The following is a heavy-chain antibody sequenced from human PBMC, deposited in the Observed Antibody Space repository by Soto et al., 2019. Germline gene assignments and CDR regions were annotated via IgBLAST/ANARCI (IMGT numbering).Heavy chain of an antibody. Sequence: QITLKESGPTLVKPTQTLTLTCTFSGFSLSTSGVGVGWIRQPPGKALEWLALIYWDDDKRYSPSLKSRLTITKDTSKNQVVLTMTNMDHVDTATYYCARPSYRYFDWLSAYSTREYYFDYWGQGTLVTVSS. J-gene: IGHJ4*02. CDR1: GFSLSTSGVG. D-gene: IGHD3-9*01. V-gene: IGHV2-5*02. CDR3: ARPSYRYFDWLSAYSTREYYFDY. CDR2: IYWDDDK.